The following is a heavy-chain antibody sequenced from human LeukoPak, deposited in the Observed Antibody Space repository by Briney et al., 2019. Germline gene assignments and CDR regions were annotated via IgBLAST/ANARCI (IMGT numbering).Heavy chain of an antibody. J-gene: IGHJ4*02. CDR2: INWNGGST. CDR3: ARGAIGGSYGSRTYYFDY. D-gene: IGHD1-26*01. CDR1: GFTFDDYG. Sequence: GGSLRLSCAAPGFTFDDYGMSWVRQAPGKGLEWVSGINWNGGSTGYADSVKGRFTISRDKAKNSLYLQMNSLRAEDTALYYCARGAIGGSYGSRTYYFDYWGQGTLVTVSS. V-gene: IGHV3-20*04.